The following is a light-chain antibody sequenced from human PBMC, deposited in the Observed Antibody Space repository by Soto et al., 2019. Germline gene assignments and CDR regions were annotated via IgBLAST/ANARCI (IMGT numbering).Light chain of an antibody. CDR3: SSYTSSSTLIV. V-gene: IGLV2-14*01. CDR1: SSDVGGYNS. Sequence: QSALTQPASVSGSPGQLITISCTGTSSDVGGYNSVSWYQHHPGKAPKLMIYDVSHRPSGVSNRFSGSKSGNTASLTIAGLQAEDEADYYCSSYTSSSTLIVFGGGTKLTVL. CDR2: DVS. J-gene: IGLJ2*01.